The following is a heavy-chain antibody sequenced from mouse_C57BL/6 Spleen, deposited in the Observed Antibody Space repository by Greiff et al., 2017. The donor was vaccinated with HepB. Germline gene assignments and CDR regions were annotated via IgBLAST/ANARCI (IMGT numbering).Heavy chain of an antibody. CDR3: ARYQTAQEY. V-gene: IGHV1-9*01. Sequence: VQLQQSGAELMKPGASVKLSCKATGYTFTGYWIEWVKQRPGHGLEWIGEILPGSGSTNYTEKFKGKATFTADTSSNTAYMQLSSLTTEDSAIYYGARYQTAQEYWGQGTTLTVSS. CDR2: ILPGSGST. D-gene: IGHD3-2*02. CDR1: GYTFTGYW. J-gene: IGHJ2*01.